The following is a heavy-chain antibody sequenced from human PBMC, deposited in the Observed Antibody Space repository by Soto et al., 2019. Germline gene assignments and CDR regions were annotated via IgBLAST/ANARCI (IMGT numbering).Heavy chain of an antibody. CDR1: GGSVTNYY. V-gene: IGHV4-59*02. Sequence: SETLSLTCSVSGGSVTNYYWSWIRQPPGKGLEWIGYIYYSGSTYYNPSLKSRVTISVDTSKNQFSLKLSSVTAADTAVYYCARTPGTWGQGTLVTVSS. CDR3: ARTPGT. D-gene: IGHD2-15*01. CDR2: IYYSGST. J-gene: IGHJ5*02.